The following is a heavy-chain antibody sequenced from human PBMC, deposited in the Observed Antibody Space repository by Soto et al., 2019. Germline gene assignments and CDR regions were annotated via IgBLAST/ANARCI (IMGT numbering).Heavy chain of an antibody. CDR3: AKESTIDFDY. D-gene: IGHD5-12*01. CDR2: ISGSGDNT. V-gene: IGHV3-23*01. CDR1: GFSFSSYA. Sequence: EVQLLESGGGLVQPGGSLRLSCAASGFSFSSYAMTWVRQAPGKGLEWVSAISGSGDNTYYADPVKGRFTISRDNSKNTLYLQMNSLRAEDTALFYCAKESTIDFDYWGQGTLVTVSS. J-gene: IGHJ4*02.